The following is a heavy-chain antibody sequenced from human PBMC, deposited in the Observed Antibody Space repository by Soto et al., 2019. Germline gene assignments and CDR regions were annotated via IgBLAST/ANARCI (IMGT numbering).Heavy chain of an antibody. V-gene: IGHV1-18*01. CDR2: ISAYNGNT. D-gene: IGHD3-22*01. CDR3: TTEGFSLQNSYDGIGLLFSFFAF. J-gene: IGHJ4*02. CDR1: GYTFTSYG. Sequence: ASVKVSCKASGYTFTSYGISWVRQATGQGLEWMGWISAYNGNTNYAQKFKGRVTMTEDTSTDTAYKEMSSLRSEDTAENNSTTEGFSLQNSYDGIGLLFSFFAFWVKGSLVPVS.